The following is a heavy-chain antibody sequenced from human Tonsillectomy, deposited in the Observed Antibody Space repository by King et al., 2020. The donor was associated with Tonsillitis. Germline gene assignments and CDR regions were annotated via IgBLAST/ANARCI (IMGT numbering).Heavy chain of an antibody. CDR1: GDSISSSSYY. D-gene: IGHD1-26*01. J-gene: IGHJ4*02. CDR2: IDYSGST. V-gene: IGHV4-39*01. CDR3: ARLLRTGTYRGFFDY. Sequence: QLQESGPGLVKPSETLSLTCTVSGDSISSSSYYCGWIRQPPGKGLEWIGNIDYSGSTSCNPSIKSPLTISVDTSKNRFSLKLSSVTAADTAVYYCARLLRTGTYRGFFDYWGQGTLVTVSS.